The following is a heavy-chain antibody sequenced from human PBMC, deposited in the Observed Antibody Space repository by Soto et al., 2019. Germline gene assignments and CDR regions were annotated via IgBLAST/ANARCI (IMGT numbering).Heavy chain of an antibody. CDR3: ARDLRLVGFGEFDL. D-gene: IGHD3-10*01. V-gene: IGHV3-53*04. Sequence: EVQLVESGGGLVQPWGSLRLSCAASGFTVSSNYMSWVRQDPGKAPEWVSVIYSGGTTYYADSVRGRFTISKDNSKNTLYLQMNSLRPEDTAVYYCARDLRLVGFGEFDLWGRGTLVTVSS. CDR2: IYSGGTT. J-gene: IGHJ2*01. CDR1: GFTVSSNY.